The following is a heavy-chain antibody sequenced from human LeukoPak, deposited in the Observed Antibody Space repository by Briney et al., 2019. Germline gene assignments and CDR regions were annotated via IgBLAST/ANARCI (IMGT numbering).Heavy chain of an antibody. V-gene: IGHV3-23*01. CDR1: GFTFSHYG. D-gene: IGHD6-6*01. J-gene: IGHJ6*03. CDR3: AKVGSSKATYYYYMDV. CDR2: ISGSGGST. Sequence: PGGSLRLSCAASGFTFSHYGMSWVRQAPGKGLEWVSAISGSGGSTYYADSVKGRFTISRDNSKNTLYLQMSSLRAEDTAVYYCAKVGSSKATYYYYMDVWGKGTTVTVSS.